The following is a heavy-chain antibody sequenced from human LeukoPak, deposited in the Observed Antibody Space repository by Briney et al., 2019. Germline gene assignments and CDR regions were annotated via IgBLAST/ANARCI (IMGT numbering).Heavy chain of an antibody. CDR1: GGSISSSSYY. V-gene: IGHV4-39*07. CDR2: IYYSGST. D-gene: IGHD6-13*01. CDR3: ARPSSIAAYAFDI. J-gene: IGHJ3*02. Sequence: SETLSLTCTVSGGSISSSSYYWGWIRQPPGKGLEWIGSIYYSGSTYYNPSLKSRVTISVDTSKNQFSLKLSSVTAADTAVYYCARPSSIAAYAFDIWGQGTMVTASS.